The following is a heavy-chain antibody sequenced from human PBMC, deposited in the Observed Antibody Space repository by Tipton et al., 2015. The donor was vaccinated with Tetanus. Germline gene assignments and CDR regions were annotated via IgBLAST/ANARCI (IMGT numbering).Heavy chain of an antibody. CDR2: INPSGGNT. Sequence: QSGPEVKKPGASVKLSCKASGYTFTTYYLHWVRQAPGQGLEWMGIINPSGGNTGYAQKFQGRVTMTRDTSTSTVSMELSSLRSEDTAVYYCATGQVRSGSLDALDIRGQGTMVTVSS. D-gene: IGHD1-26*01. V-gene: IGHV1-46*03. CDR1: GYTFTTYY. J-gene: IGHJ3*02. CDR3: ATGQVRSGSLDALDI.